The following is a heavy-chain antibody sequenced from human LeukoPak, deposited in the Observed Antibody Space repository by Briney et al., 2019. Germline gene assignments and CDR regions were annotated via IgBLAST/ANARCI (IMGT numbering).Heavy chain of an antibody. CDR2: FDPEDGET. V-gene: IGHV1-24*01. CDR3: ATVIGGGVYDSTRLGSYYFGY. CDR1: GYTLTELS. D-gene: IGHD3-22*01. J-gene: IGHJ4*02. Sequence: ASVKVSCKVSGYTLTELSMHWVRQAPGKGLEWMGGFDPEDGETIYAQKFQGRVTMTEDTSTDTAYMELSSLRSEDTAVYYCATVIGGGVYDSTRLGSYYFGYWGQGTLVTVSS.